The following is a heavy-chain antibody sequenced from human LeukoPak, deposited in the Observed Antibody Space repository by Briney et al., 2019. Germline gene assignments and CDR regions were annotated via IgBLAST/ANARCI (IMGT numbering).Heavy chain of an antibody. Sequence: PSETLSLTCAVYGGSFSGYYWSWIRQPPGKGLEWIGEINHSGSTNYNPSLKSRVTMSVDTSKNQFSLKLSSVTAADTAVYYCARGGSDSSSWYTILYYFDYWGQGTLVTVSS. CDR1: GGSFSGYY. J-gene: IGHJ4*02. CDR3: ARGGSDSSSWYTILYYFDY. D-gene: IGHD6-13*01. CDR2: INHSGST. V-gene: IGHV4-34*01.